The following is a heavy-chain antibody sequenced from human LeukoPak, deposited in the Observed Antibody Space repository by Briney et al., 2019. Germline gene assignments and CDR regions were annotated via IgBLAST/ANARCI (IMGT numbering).Heavy chain of an antibody. CDR2: ISAYNGNT. CDR3: ARGGSGSYYSNWFDP. Sequence: ASVKVSCKASGYTFTSHGISWVRQAPGQGLEWMGWISAYNGNTNYAQKLQGRVTMTTDTSTSTAYMELRSLRSDDTAVYYCARGGSGSYYSNWFDPWGQGTLVTVSS. J-gene: IGHJ5*02. D-gene: IGHD3-10*01. CDR1: GYTFTSHG. V-gene: IGHV1-18*01.